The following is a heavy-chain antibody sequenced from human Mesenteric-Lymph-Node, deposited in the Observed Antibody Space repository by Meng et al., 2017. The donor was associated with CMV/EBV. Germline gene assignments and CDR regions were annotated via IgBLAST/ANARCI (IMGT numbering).Heavy chain of an antibody. D-gene: IGHD6-13*01. V-gene: IGHV3-23*01. Sequence: GESLKISCKGSGYSFSNYWIGWVRQAPGKGLEWVSGISGSGGSTHYVDSVKGRFTISRDNSKNTLYLQMNSRGAADTAIYYCAKVEYVSWSDYFDYWGQGTLVTVSS. CDR1: GYSFSNYW. J-gene: IGHJ4*02. CDR3: AKVEYVSWSDYFDY. CDR2: ISGSGGST.